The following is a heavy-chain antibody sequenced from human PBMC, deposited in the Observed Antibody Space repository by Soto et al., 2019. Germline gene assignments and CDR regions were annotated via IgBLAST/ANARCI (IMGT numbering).Heavy chain of an antibody. Sequence: QVQLVESGGGVVQPGRSLRLSCAASGFTFSSYGMHWVRQAPGKGLEWVAVISYDGSNKYYADSVKGRFTISRDNSKNTLYLQMNSLRAEDTAVYYCAKEGARHYSYYYYSYGMDVWGQGTTVTVSS. CDR1: GFTFSSYG. J-gene: IGHJ6*02. CDR3: AKEGARHYSYYYYSYGMDV. D-gene: IGHD6-6*01. CDR2: ISYDGSNK. V-gene: IGHV3-30*18.